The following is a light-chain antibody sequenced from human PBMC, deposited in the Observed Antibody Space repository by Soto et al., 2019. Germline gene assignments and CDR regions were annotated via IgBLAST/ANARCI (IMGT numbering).Light chain of an antibody. CDR3: TSYKSSITYV. J-gene: IGLJ1*01. CDR1: SSDVGGYNF. V-gene: IGLV2-14*03. Sequence: QSVLTQPASVSGSPGQSITISCTGTSSDVGGYNFVSWYQHHPGKAPKLIIYDVSNRPSGVSNRFSGSKSGNTASLTISGLQAEDEADYYCTSYKSSITYVFGTGTKVTV. CDR2: DVS.